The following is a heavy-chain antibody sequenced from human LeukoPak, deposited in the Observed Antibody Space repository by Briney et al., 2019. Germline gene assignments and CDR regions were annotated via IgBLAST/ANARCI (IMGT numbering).Heavy chain of an antibody. CDR2: IIPIFGTA. J-gene: IGHJ4*02. CDR3: ARVSVGYGSGSYFTLDY. CDR1: GGTFSSYA. V-gene: IGHV1-69*05. D-gene: IGHD3-10*01. Sequence: ASVKVSCKASGGTFSSYAISWVRQAPGQGLEWMGGIIPIFGTANYAQKFQGRVTITTDESTSTAYMEVSSLRSEDTAVYYCARVSVGYGSGSYFTLDYWGQGTLVTVSS.